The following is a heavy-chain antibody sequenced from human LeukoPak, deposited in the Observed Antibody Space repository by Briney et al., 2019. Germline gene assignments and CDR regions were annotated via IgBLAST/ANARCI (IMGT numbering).Heavy chain of an antibody. V-gene: IGHV4-39*07. CDR1: GGSISLRYYY. J-gene: IGHJ3*02. CDR3: ARARNYYDSSGFYYEGDAFDI. Sequence: SETLSLTCSVSGGSISLRYYYWGWIRQPPGKALEWIGSVYYSWTTSYNPSLKSRVTISVDTSKNQFSLKLSSVTAADTAVYYCARARNYYDSSGFYYEGDAFDIWGQGTMVTVSS. D-gene: IGHD3-22*01. CDR2: VYYSWTT.